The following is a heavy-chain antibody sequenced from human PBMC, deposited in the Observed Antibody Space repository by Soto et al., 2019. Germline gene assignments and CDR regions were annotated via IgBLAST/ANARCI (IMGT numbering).Heavy chain of an antibody. Sequence: PETLSLTCGVYGGAFSGYYWSWIRQPPGKGLEWIGEINHSGSTNYNPSLKGRVTISVDTSKNQFSLKLSSVTAADTAVYYCARGAGSHRLDYYGMDVWGQGTTVTVSS. CDR1: GGAFSGYY. CDR3: ARGAGSHRLDYYGMDV. CDR2: INHSGST. J-gene: IGHJ6*02. D-gene: IGHD3-10*01. V-gene: IGHV4-34*01.